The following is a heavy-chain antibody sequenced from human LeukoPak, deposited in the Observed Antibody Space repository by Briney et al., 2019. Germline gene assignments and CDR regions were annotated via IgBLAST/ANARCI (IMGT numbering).Heavy chain of an antibody. D-gene: IGHD3-22*01. CDR2: IIPIFGTA. CDR1: GGTFSSYA. Sequence: SVKVSCKASGGTFSSYAISWVRQAPGQGLEWMGGIIPIFGTANYAQKFQGRVTITADESTSTAYMELSSLRSEDMAVYYCASSRDPYYYDSRGWGQGTLVTVSS. V-gene: IGHV1-69*01. CDR3: ASSRDPYYYDSRG. J-gene: IGHJ4*02.